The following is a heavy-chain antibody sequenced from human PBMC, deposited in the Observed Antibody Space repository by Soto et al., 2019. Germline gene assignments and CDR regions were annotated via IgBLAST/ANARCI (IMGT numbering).Heavy chain of an antibody. J-gene: IGHJ4*02. CDR3: ARSRLRFMENLGYYFDY. Sequence: PSETLSLTCTVSGGSISSGGYYWRWIRQHPGKGLEWIGYIYYSGSTYYNPSLKSRVTISVDTSKNQFSLKLSSVTAADTAVYYCARSRLRFMENLGYYFDYWGQGTLVTVSS. V-gene: IGHV4-31*03. CDR1: GGSISSGGYY. D-gene: IGHD3-3*01. CDR2: IYYSGST.